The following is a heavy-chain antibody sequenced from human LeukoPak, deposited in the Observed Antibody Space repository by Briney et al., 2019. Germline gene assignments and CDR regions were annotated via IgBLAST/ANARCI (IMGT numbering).Heavy chain of an antibody. Sequence: SETLSLTCAVYGGSFGGYYWSWIRQPPGKGLEWIGEINHSGSTNYNPSLKSRVIISVDTSKNQFSLKLSSVTAADTAVYYCARAPPRIAARPISNWFDPWGQGTLVTVSS. CDR2: INHSGST. V-gene: IGHV4-34*01. D-gene: IGHD6-6*01. CDR3: ARAPPRIAARPISNWFDP. J-gene: IGHJ5*02. CDR1: GGSFGGYY.